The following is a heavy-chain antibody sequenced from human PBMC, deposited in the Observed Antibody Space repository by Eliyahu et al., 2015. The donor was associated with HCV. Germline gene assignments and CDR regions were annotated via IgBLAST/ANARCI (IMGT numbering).Heavy chain of an antibody. Sequence: EVQLVESGGGLVQPGRSLRLSCAASGFTFDDDAXHWVRXXPGKGLELXSGISWXSGSIGYADSVXGRFTXSRDNAKNSLYLQMNSLRAEDTALYYCAKDATKTYYYGSGRTYFDYWGQGTLVTVSS. CDR2: ISWXSGSI. CDR1: GFTFDDDA. V-gene: IGHV3-9*01. D-gene: IGHD3-10*01. CDR3: AKDATKTYYYGSGRTYFDY. J-gene: IGHJ4*02.